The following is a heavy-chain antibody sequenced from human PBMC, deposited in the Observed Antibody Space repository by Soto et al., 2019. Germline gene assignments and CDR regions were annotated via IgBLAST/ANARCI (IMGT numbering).Heavy chain of an antibody. V-gene: IGHV1-69*08. Sequence: QVQLVQSGAEVKKPGSSVKVSCKASGGTFSSYTISWVRQAPGQGLEWMGRIIPILGIANYAQKFQGRVTITADKSTSTAYMELSSLRSEDTAVYYCARDLGHFGDHWYYFDYWGQGTLVTVSS. CDR2: IIPILGIA. CDR1: GGTFSSYT. J-gene: IGHJ4*02. D-gene: IGHD4-17*01. CDR3: ARDLGHFGDHWYYFDY.